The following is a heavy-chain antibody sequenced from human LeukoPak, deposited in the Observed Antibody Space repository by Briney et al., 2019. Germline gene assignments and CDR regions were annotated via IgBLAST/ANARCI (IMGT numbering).Heavy chain of an antibody. D-gene: IGHD3-10*01. CDR1: GFTFSSYS. Sequence: AGGSLRLSCAASGFTFSSYSINWVRQAPGKGLEWVAFIRYDGSNKYYADSVKGRFTISRDNSKNTLYLQMNSLRAEDTAVYYCAKVAHGSGRYYFDYWGQGTLVTVSS. J-gene: IGHJ4*02. CDR3: AKVAHGSGRYYFDY. V-gene: IGHV3-30*02. CDR2: IRYDGSNK.